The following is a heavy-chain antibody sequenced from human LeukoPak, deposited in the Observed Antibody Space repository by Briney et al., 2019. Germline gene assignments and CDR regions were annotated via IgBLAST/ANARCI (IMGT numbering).Heavy chain of an antibody. Sequence: GGCLRLSCAASGFTVSGNYMSWVRQAPGKGLEWVSFIYSNGNTDYADSVKGRFTISRDNSKNTLYLQMNSLRAEDTAVYYCVRDADYGSGSYRDYWGQGALVTVSS. D-gene: IGHD3-10*01. J-gene: IGHJ4*02. CDR2: IYSNGNT. CDR1: GFTVSGNY. V-gene: IGHV3-53*01. CDR3: VRDADYGSGSYRDY.